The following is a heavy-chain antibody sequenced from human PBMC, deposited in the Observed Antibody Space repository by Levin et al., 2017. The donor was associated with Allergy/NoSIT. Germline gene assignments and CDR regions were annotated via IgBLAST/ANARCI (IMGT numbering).Heavy chain of an antibody. V-gene: IGHV2-5*02. Sequence: SGPTLVKPTQTLALTCTFSGFSLTARGEGVGWIRQPPGKALEWLAFIYWDDDKRYSPSLKNRLSISKDASKNLVALIMTDMDPVDTATYFCAHGAGYDYGTGAYTFYFDYWGQGALVTVSS. CDR3: AHGAGYDYGTGAYTFYFDY. CDR1: GFSLTARGEG. J-gene: IGHJ4*02. D-gene: IGHD3-16*01. CDR2: IYWDDDK.